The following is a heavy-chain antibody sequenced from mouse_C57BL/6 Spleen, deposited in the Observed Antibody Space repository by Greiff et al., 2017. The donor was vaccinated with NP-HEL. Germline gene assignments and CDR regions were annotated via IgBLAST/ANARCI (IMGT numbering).Heavy chain of an antibody. D-gene: IGHD1-1*01. CDR3: TPLYCYGSGGTRAMDY. Sequence: EVQLQQSGAELVRPGASVKLSCTASGFNIKDYYMHWVKQRPEQGLEWIGRIDPEDGDTEYAPKFQGKATMTADTSSNTAYLQLSSLTSEATAVEYGTPLYCYGSGGTRAMDYWGQGTSVTVSS. J-gene: IGHJ4*01. CDR2: IDPEDGDT. CDR1: GFNIKDYY. V-gene: IGHV14-1*01.